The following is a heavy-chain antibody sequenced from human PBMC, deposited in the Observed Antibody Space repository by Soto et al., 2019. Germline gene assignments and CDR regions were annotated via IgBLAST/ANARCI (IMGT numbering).Heavy chain of an antibody. J-gene: IGHJ6*02. V-gene: IGHV4-4*02. CDR2: ISHSEGS. CDR3: ATQTISYPWDV. CDR1: GGSISSTKW. Sequence: QVQLQESGPGLVKPSGTLSLTCAVSGGSISSTKWWTWVRQPPGKGLEWIAEISHSEGSNYNPSPKSRVAMSLDNSTTQFSLRLSSVTAADTAVYYCATQTISYPWDVWGQGTTVTVS.